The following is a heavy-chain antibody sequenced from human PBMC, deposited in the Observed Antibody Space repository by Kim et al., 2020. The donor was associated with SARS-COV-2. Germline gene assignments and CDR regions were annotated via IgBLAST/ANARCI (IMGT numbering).Heavy chain of an antibody. Sequence: SETLSLTCTVSGGSISSGGYYWSWIRQHPGKGLEWIGYIYYSGSTYYNPSLKSRVTISVDTSKNQFSLKLSSVTAADTAVYYCARISSGNPPDYWGQGTLVTVSS. D-gene: IGHD3-10*01. V-gene: IGHV4-31*03. CDR1: GGSISSGGYY. CDR3: ARISSGNPPDY. J-gene: IGHJ4*02. CDR2: IYYSGST.